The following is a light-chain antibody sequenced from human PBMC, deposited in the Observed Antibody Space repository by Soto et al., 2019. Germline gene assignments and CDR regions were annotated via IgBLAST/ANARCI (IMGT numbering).Light chain of an antibody. CDR1: QSVGNN. J-gene: IGKJ3*01. V-gene: IGKV3-11*01. CDR3: QQRSNWPFT. Sequence: SIDSKCVSPGKRVALGGRASQSVGNNLAWHQQKPGQAPRLLIYGASTRATGIPDRFSGSGSGTDFTLPLSRLDPEASALNYCQQRSNWPFTFRPGTKVDIK. CDR2: GAS.